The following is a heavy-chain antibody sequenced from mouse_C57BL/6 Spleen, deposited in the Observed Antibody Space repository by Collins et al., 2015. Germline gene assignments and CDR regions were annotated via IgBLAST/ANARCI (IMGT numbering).Heavy chain of an antibody. J-gene: IGHJ4*01. CDR1: GYIFSSSW. Sequence: QVQLLQSGPELVKPGASVKISCKASGYIFSSSWMNWVKQRPGKGLEWIGRIYPGDGDTNYNGKFKGKATLTADKSSSTAYMQLSSLTSEDSAVYFCARIYDGYPYAMDYWGQGTSVTVSS. CDR2: IYPGDGDT. D-gene: IGHD2-3*01. V-gene: IGHV1-82*01. CDR3: ARIYDGYPYAMDY.